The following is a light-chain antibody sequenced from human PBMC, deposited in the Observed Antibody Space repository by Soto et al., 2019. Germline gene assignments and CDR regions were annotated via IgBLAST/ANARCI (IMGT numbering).Light chain of an antibody. CDR2: EDI. V-gene: IGLV2-23*01. J-gene: IGLJ2*01. Sequence: QSALTQPASVSGSPGQSITISCTGTSSDVGRYKLVSWYQQHPGKAPKLMIYEDIERPSGVSNRFSASKSGNTASLTISGFQSEVEAEYYCCSYAGGTSVVFGGGTKVTVL. CDR1: SSDVGRYKL. CDR3: CSYAGGTSVV.